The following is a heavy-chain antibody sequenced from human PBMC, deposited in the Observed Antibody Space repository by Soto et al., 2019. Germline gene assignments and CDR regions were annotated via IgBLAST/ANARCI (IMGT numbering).Heavy chain of an antibody. J-gene: IGHJ4*02. D-gene: IGHD6-13*01. CDR2: ISTYNGKT. CDR3: ARDRVEAALGTFDQ. V-gene: IGHV1-18*01. Sequence: ASVKVSCKTSGYTFSTYPISWVRQAPGQGLEWVGWISTYNGKTNYGQKFHGRVTITTDTSTSTAYMDLRNLRSDDTAVYYCARDRVEAALGTFDQWGQGTLVTVSS. CDR1: GYTFSTYP.